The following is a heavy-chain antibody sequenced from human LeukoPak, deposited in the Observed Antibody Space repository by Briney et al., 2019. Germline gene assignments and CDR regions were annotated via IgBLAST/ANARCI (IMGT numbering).Heavy chain of an antibody. CDR2: ISGSGGST. V-gene: IGHV3-23*01. J-gene: IGHJ4*02. CDR3: TKYDGPIYFDY. D-gene: IGHD3-3*01. CDR1: GFTFSSYA. Sequence: GGSLRLSCAASGFTFSSYAMSWVRQAPGKGLEWVSTISGSGGSTYYADSVKGRVTISRDNSKNTLYLQMNSLRAEDTAVYYCTKYDGPIYFDYWGQGTLVTVSS.